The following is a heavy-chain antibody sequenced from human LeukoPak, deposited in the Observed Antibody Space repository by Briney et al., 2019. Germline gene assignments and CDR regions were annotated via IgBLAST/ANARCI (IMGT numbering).Heavy chain of an antibody. CDR2: ISSSGSTI. D-gene: IGHD2-15*01. CDR3: ARESDIVVVGNFDY. Sequence: PGGSLRLSCAASGFTFSSYEMNWVRQAPGKVLEWVSYISSSGSTIYYADSVKGRFTISRDNAKNSLYLQMNSLRAEDTAVYYCARESDIVVVGNFDYWGQGTLVTVSS. V-gene: IGHV3-48*03. J-gene: IGHJ4*02. CDR1: GFTFSSYE.